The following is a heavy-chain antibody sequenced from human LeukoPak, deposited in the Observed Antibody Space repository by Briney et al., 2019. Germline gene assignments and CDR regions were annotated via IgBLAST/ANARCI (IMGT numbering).Heavy chain of an antibody. CDR1: GFTFSDYY. CDR2: ISSSSGDT. J-gene: IGHJ1*01. D-gene: IGHD1-26*01. CDR3: ARVGATWYFQH. Sequence: GGSLRLSCAASGFTFSDYYLTWIRQAPGKGLEWVSYISSSSGDTNYADSVRGRFTISRDNANKSLYLQMNSLRDEDTAVYYCARVGATWYFQHWGQGALVTVSS. V-gene: IGHV3-11*06.